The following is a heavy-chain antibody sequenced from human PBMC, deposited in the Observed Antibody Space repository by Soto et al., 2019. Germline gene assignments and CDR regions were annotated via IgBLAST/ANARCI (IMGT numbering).Heavy chain of an antibody. CDR3: ARGLGYCSGGSCRNIDSYYYYYMDV. Sequence: SETLSLTCTVSGGSISSYYWSWIRQPPGKGLEWIGYIYYSGSTNYNPSLKSRVTISVDTSKNQFSLKLSSVTAADTAVYYCARGLGYCSGGSCRNIDSYYYYYMDVWGKGTTVTVSS. D-gene: IGHD2-15*01. V-gene: IGHV4-59*08. CDR1: GGSISSYY. CDR2: IYYSGST. J-gene: IGHJ6*03.